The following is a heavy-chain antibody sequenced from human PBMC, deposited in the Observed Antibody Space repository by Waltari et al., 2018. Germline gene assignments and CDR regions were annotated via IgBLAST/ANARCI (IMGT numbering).Heavy chain of an antibody. J-gene: IGHJ3*02. D-gene: IGHD3-22*01. CDR1: GGTFSSYA. V-gene: IGHV1-69*01. Sequence: QVQLVQSGAEVKKPGSSVKVSCKASGGTFSSYAISWVRQAPGQGLEWMGGIIPICGTANYAQKFQGRVTITADESTGTAYMELSSLRSEDTAVYYCARFDSSGYTHAFDIWGQGTMVTVSS. CDR2: IIPICGTA. CDR3: ARFDSSGYTHAFDI.